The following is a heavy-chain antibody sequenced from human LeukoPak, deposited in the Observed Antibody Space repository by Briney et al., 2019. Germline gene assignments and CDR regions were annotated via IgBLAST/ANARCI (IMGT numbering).Heavy chain of an antibody. Sequence: ASVKVSCKASGYTFTSYYMHWVRQAPGQGLEWMGIINPSGGSTSYAQKFQGRVTITRDTSTSTVYMELSSLRSEDTAVYYCARDLGLGPKPPWYYFDYWGQGTLVAVSS. CDR1: GYTFTSYY. J-gene: IGHJ4*02. D-gene: IGHD2-2*03. CDR3: ARDLGLGPKPPWYYFDY. CDR2: INPSGGST. V-gene: IGHV1-46*01.